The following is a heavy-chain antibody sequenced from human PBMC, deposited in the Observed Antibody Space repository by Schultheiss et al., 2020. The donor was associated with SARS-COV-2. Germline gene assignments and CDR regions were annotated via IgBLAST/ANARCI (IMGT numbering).Heavy chain of an antibody. CDR2: ITGGGSNT. CDR3: AKDRGNFRELDFDY. Sequence: GESLKISCAASGFAFSSYAMNWVRQAPGKGLEWVSTITGGGSNTYYADSVKGWFTISRDNSKNTLHLQMNSLRAEDTAVYYCAKDRGNFRELDFDYWGQGTLVTVSS. J-gene: IGHJ4*02. V-gene: IGHV3-23*01. CDR1: GFAFSSYA. D-gene: IGHD3-10*01.